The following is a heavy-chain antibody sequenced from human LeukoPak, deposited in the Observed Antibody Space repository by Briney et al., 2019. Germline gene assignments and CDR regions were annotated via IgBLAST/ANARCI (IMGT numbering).Heavy chain of an antibody. J-gene: IGHJ3*02. Sequence: PGGSLRLSCAVSGITFSSFWMSWVRQAPGKGLEWVSGISAGGDGTYYADPVKGRFTISGDNSKNTLFLQMNSLRAEDTAKYYCAKSLLTTATGTGRASDIWGQGTMVTVSS. CDR2: ISAGGDGT. D-gene: IGHD1-1*01. CDR1: GITFSSFW. CDR3: AKSLLTTATGTGRASDI. V-gene: IGHV3-23*01.